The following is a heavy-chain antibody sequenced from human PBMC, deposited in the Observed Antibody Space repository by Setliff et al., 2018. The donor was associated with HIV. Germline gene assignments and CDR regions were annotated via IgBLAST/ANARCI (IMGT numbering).Heavy chain of an antibody. J-gene: IGHJ6*04. CDR3: VKEGYSSVSGAYMDV. D-gene: IGHD6-19*01. CDR2: IRSNSGAM. CDR1: GFSFSTYS. Sequence: PGGSLRLSCAASGFSFSTYSMNWVRQAPGKGLEWVSYIRSNSGAMYYADSVKGRFTISRDNAKDSLYLQMNSLGAEDTALYYCVKEGYSSVSGAYMDVWGKGTTVTVSS. V-gene: IGHV3-48*01.